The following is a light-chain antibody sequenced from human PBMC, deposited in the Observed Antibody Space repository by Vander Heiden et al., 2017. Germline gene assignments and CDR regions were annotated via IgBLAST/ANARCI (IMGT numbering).Light chain of an antibody. CDR3: CSYAGSGTGV. CDR2: EVS. CDR1: SSDVGSYNA. Sequence: QSALTQPASTSGPPVQSPPISCTGTSSDVGSYNAVSWYQQHPGKAPKLMIYEVSKRPSGVSNRFSGSKSGNTASLTMSGLQAEDEADYYCCSYAGSGTGVFGGGTKVAVL. J-gene: IGLJ3*02. V-gene: IGLV2-23*02.